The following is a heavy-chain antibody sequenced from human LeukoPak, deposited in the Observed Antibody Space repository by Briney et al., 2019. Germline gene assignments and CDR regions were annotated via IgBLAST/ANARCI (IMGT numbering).Heavy chain of an antibody. V-gene: IGHV4-59*01. Sequence: ETRSLACPLSTGSISGYYCGLVRQPPGVRLGWKGYSHDSGSTNYNPSLKSRVTISLDTSKSELSLRVRSLTAADTAVYFCARGGRRGNVGDNWGQGT. J-gene: IGHJ1*01. CDR2: SHDSGST. D-gene: IGHD4-23*01. CDR1: TGSISGYY. CDR3: ARGGRRGNVGDN.